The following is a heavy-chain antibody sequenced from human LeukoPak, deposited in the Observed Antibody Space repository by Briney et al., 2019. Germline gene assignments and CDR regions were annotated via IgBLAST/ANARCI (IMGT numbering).Heavy chain of an antibody. Sequence: GESLKISCKGSGYSFTNYYIGWVRQTPGKGLEWMGIISPGDSDARYSPSFQGQVTISADKSISTAYLRWSSLKASDTAMYYCARRYCSSTSCNPYFFDYWGQGTLVTVSS. CDR3: ARRYCSSTSCNPYFFDY. V-gene: IGHV5-51*01. CDR1: GYSFTNYY. D-gene: IGHD2-2*01. CDR2: ISPGDSDA. J-gene: IGHJ4*02.